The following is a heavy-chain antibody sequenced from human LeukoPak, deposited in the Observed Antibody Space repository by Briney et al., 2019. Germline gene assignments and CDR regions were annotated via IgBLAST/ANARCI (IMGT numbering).Heavy chain of an antibody. CDR2: INSDGSST. CDR1: GFTFSSYW. J-gene: IGHJ6*02. V-gene: IGHV3-74*01. D-gene: IGHD2-2*01. CDR3: AIACSSTSCYPYYYYGMDV. Sequence: GGSLRLSCAASGFTFSSYWMHWVRPAPGKGLVWVSRINSDGSSTSYADSVKGRFTISRDNAKNTLYLQMNSLRAEDTAVYYCAIACSSTSCYPYYYYGMDVWGQGTTVTVSS.